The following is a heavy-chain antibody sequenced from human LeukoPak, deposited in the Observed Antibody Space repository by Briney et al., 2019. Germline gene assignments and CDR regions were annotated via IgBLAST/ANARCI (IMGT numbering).Heavy chain of an antibody. CDR2: IYYSGST. CDR3: ARDGHSRPFDY. J-gene: IGHJ4*02. Sequence: SETLSLTCTVSGGSISSSSYYWGWIRQPPGKGLEWIGSIYYSGSTYYNPSLKSRVTISVDTSKNQFSLKLSSVTAADTAVYYCARDGHSRPFDYWGQGTLVTVSS. CDR1: GGSISSSSYY. V-gene: IGHV4-39*07. D-gene: IGHD6-13*01.